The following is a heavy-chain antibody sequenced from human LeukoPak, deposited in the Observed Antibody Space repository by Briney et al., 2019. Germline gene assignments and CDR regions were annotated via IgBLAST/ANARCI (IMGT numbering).Heavy chain of an antibody. CDR3: AREDGSGLRAFDV. J-gene: IGHJ3*01. D-gene: IGHD3-10*01. CDR1: GFTFSSYG. Sequence: GGSLRLSCAASGFTFSSYGMNWVRQAPGKGREWVSFISSSSRFSYSSDSLKGRFTISRDNAKNSLFLQMDSLRVEDTAVYYCAREDGSGLRAFDVWGQGTMVTVSS. CDR2: ISSSSRFS. V-gene: IGHV3-21*01.